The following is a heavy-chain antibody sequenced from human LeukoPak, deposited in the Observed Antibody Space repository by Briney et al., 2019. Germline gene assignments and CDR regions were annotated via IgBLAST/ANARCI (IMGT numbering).Heavy chain of an antibody. CDR2: ISSSSSYI. J-gene: IGHJ4*02. Sequence: GGSLRLSCAASGFTFSSYSMNWVRQAPGKGLEWVSSISSSSSYIYYADSVKGRFTISRDNAKNPLYLQMNSLRAEDTAVYYCAKDSRSLAAAGEVDYWGQGTLVTVSS. V-gene: IGHV3-21*04. CDR1: GFTFSSYS. D-gene: IGHD6-13*01. CDR3: AKDSRSLAAAGEVDY.